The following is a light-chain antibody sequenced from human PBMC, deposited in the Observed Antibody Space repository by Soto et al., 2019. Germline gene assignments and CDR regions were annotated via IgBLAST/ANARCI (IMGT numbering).Light chain of an antibody. V-gene: IGLV2-14*01. CDR2: DVS. Sequence: QSVLTQPASVSGSPGQSITISCTGTSSDVGGYNYVSWYQQHPGKAPKLIIYDVSNRPSGVSDRFSGSKSGNTASLTISGLQAEDEADYYCHSYARSSTYVFGTGTKVTVL. J-gene: IGLJ1*01. CDR3: HSYARSSTYV. CDR1: SSDVGGYNY.